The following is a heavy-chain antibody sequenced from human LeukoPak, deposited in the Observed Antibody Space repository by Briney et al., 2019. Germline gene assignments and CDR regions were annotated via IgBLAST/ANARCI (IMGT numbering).Heavy chain of an antibody. CDR1: GGTFCSYA. Sequence: SVKVSCKASGGTFCSYAISWVRQAPEQGLEGMGGIIPIFVTANYAQKFQGRVTITADESTSTAYMELSSLRSEDTAVYYCARGEYVSNWFDPWGQGTLVTVSS. CDR3: ARGEYVSNWFDP. CDR2: IIPIFVTA. D-gene: IGHD2/OR15-2a*01. J-gene: IGHJ5*02. V-gene: IGHV1-69*13.